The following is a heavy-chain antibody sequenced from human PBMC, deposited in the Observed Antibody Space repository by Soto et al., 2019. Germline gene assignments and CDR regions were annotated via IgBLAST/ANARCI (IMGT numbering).Heavy chain of an antibody. J-gene: IGHJ4*02. V-gene: IGHV3-43*01. Sequence: GGSLRLSCAASGFTFDDYTMHWVRQAPGKGLEWVSLISWDGGSTYYADSVKGRFTISRDNSKNSLYLQMNSLRTEDTALYYCAKDMFEGSSRSHFDYWGQGTLVTVSS. D-gene: IGHD6-13*01. CDR2: ISWDGGST. CDR1: GFTFDDYT. CDR3: AKDMFEGSSRSHFDY.